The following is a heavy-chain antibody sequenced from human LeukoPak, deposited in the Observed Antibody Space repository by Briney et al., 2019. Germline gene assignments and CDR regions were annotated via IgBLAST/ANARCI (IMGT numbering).Heavy chain of an antibody. Sequence: GGSLRLSCAASGFAFSSYEMNWVRQAPGKGLEWVSYITNSGGARYYADSVKGRFTISRDNAKNSLYLQMNSLRVEDTAVYYCARARSGSYFWGQGTLVTVSS. CDR3: ARARSGSYF. CDR1: GFAFSSYE. CDR2: ITNSGGAR. D-gene: IGHD1-26*01. J-gene: IGHJ4*02. V-gene: IGHV3-48*03.